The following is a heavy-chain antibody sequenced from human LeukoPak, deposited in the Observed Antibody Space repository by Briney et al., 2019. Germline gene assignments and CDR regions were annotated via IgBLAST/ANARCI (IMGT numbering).Heavy chain of an antibody. J-gene: IGHJ6*03. V-gene: IGHV1-8*03. Sequence: ASVKVSCKASGYTFTSYDINWVRQATGQGLEWMGWMNPNSGNTGYAQKFQGRVTITRNTSISTAYMELSSLRSEDTAVYYCARAAMALSSYYMDVWGKGTTVTVSS. CDR1: GYTFTSYD. CDR2: MNPNSGNT. D-gene: IGHD5-18*01. CDR3: ARAAMALSSYYMDV.